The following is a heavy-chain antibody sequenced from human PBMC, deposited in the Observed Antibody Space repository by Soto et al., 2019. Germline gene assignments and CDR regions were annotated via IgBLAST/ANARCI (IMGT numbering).Heavy chain of an antibody. CDR3: ARVLTYYQDSIGYQPFHP. Sequence: QVQLQESGPGLVEPSQTLSLICTVSGASIITDGYYWTWIRQHPGKGLELLGYIHYSGGATYSPSYNPSLRSRIGRSVDISKSLFSLKLTSVTAADAAVYYCARVLTYYQDSIGYQPFHPGGQGTLVTVSS. J-gene: IGHJ5*02. D-gene: IGHD3-22*01. V-gene: IGHV4-31*03. CDR1: GASIITDGYY. CDR2: IHYSGGATYSP.